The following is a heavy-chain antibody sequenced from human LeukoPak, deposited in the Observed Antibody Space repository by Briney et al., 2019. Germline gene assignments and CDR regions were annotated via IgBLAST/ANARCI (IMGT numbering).Heavy chain of an antibody. J-gene: IGHJ4*02. CDR3: AYVAAAEVVVDY. V-gene: IGHV4-34*01. D-gene: IGHD6-13*01. Sequence: SETLSLTCAVYGGSFSGYYWSWIRQPPGKGLEWIGEINHSGSTNYNPSLKSRVTISVDTSKNQFSLKLSSVTAADTAVYYCAYVAAAEVVVDYWGQGTLVTVSS. CDR2: INHSGST. CDR1: GGSFSGYY.